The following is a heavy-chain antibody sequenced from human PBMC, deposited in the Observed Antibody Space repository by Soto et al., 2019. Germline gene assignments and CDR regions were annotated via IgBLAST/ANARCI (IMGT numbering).Heavy chain of an antibody. CDR2: IYWDDDK. CDR1: GFSLSTSGVG. J-gene: IGHJ1*01. Sequence: QITLKESGPTLVKPTQTLTLTCTFSGFSLSTSGVGVGWIRQPPGKALEWLALIYWDDDKRYSPSLKSRLTITTDSSKNQVVLTMTNMDPVDTATYYCAHYSYDSGEVTTIAEYFQHWGQGSLVTVSS. V-gene: IGHV2-5*02. D-gene: IGHD3-10*01. CDR3: AHYSYDSGEVTTIAEYFQH.